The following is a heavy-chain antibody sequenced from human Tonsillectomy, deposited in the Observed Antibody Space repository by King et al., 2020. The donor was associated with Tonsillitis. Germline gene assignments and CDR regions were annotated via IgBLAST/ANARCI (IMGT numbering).Heavy chain of an antibody. J-gene: IGHJ2*01. CDR1: GFTFDDYA. V-gene: IGHV3-9*01. CDR2: ISWNSDNI. Sequence: VQLVESGGGLVQPGRSLRLSCAASGFTFDDYAMHWVRQVPGKGLEWVSGISWNSDNIGYADSVKGRFTISRDNDKNSLYLKMNSLRAEDTALYYCANAEFSDPIWLWCFDLWGRGTLVTVSS. D-gene: IGHD3-9*01. CDR3: ANAEFSDPIWLWCFDL.